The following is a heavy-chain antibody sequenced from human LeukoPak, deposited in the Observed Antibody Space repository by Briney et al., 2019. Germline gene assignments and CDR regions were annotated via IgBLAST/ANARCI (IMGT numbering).Heavy chain of an antibody. CDR2: IYYSAST. J-gene: IGHJ6*02. V-gene: IGHV4-59*01. Sequence: IYYSASTNYNPSLKSRVTISVDTSKNQFSLKLSSVTAADTAVYYCARDLHDYYYYYGMDVWGQGTTVTVSS. CDR3: ARDLHDYYYYYGMDV.